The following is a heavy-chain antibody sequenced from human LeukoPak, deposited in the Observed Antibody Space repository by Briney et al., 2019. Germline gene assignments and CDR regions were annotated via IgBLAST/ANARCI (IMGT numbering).Heavy chain of an antibody. CDR1: GFTFNNYN. Sequence: GGSLRLSCATSGFTFNNYNMNWVRQAPGRALEWVSSITSSGTYIFCADSVKGRFTISRDNAKNSLYLQVNSLGPEDTAVYYCARDPYSGSYGNYYYYFMDVWGKGTTVTISS. D-gene: IGHD1-26*01. J-gene: IGHJ6*03. CDR3: ARDPYSGSYGNYYYYFMDV. V-gene: IGHV3-21*01. CDR2: ITSSGTYI.